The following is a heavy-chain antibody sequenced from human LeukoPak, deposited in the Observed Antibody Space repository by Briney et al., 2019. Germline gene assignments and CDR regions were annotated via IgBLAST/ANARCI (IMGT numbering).Heavy chain of an antibody. V-gene: IGHV3-23*01. J-gene: IGHJ4*02. CDR1: GFTFSSYA. CDR3: AKGRGGYSGYVAWTYFDY. D-gene: IGHD5-12*01. Sequence: PGGSLRLSCAASGFTFSSYAMSWVRQAPGKGLEWVSAISGSGGSTYYADSVKGRFTISRDNSKNTLYQQMNSLRAEDTAVYYCAKGRGGYSGYVAWTYFDYWGQGTLVTVSS. CDR2: ISGSGGST.